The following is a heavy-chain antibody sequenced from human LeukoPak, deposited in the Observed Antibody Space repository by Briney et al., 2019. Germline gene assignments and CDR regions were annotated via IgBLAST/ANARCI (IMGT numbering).Heavy chain of an antibody. CDR3: ARTMAAAGTGNWFDP. D-gene: IGHD6-13*01. CDR2: ISAYNGNT. J-gene: IGHJ5*02. V-gene: IGHV1-18*01. Sequence: GASVKVSCKASGYTFTSYGISWVRQAPGQGLEWMGWISAYNGNTNYAQKLQGRVTMTTDTSTSTAYMELRSLRSDDTAVHYYARTMAAAGTGNWFDPWGQGTLVTVSS. CDR1: GYTFTSYG.